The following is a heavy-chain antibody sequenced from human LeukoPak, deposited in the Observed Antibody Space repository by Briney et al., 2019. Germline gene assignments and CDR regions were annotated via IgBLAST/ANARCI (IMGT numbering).Heavy chain of an antibody. CDR1: GGSISSYY. CDR3: ARAPGGQWLVQDWFDP. CDR2: IYYSGST. J-gene: IGHJ5*02. D-gene: IGHD6-19*01. V-gene: IGHV4-59*01. Sequence: SETLSLTCTVSGGSISSYYWSWIRQPPGKGLEWIGCIYYSGSTSYNPSLKSRVTISVDTSKNQFSLKLRSVTAADTAVYYCARAPGGQWLVQDWFDPWGQGTLVTVSS.